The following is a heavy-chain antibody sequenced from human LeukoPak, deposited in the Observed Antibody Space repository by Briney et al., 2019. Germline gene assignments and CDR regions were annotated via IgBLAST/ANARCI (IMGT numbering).Heavy chain of an antibody. D-gene: IGHD2-21*02. CDR3: AKSRAIVVATAIDY. J-gene: IGHJ4*02. CDR2: ITSGGST. V-gene: IGHV3-53*01. Sequence: ETLSLTCTVSGGSVSSGSYYWSWVRQAPGKGLEWASTITSGGSTYYADSVKGRFTISRDNSKNMLYLQMNSLRAEDAAVYYCAKSRAIVVATAIDYWGQGTLVTVSS. CDR1: GGSVSSGSYY.